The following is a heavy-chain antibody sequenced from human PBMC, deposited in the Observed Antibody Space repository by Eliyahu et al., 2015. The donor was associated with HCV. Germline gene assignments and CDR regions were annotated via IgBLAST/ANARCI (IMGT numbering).Heavy chain of an antibody. CDR2: MSYDGINK. CDR3: ARNGRLGLPGLRLNSYYGMDV. CDR1: GFLFSDYS. V-gene: IGHV3-30-3*01. D-gene: IGHD3-16*01. Sequence: QVQVMESGGGVVQPERSLRLSCAASGFLFSDYSIHWVRQAPGKGLEWVAVMSYDGINKYYADSVQGRFIVSRADSSNTVYLQMNSLRPEDSAVYYCARNGRLGLPGLRLNSYYGMDVWGQGTTVTVSS. J-gene: IGHJ6*02.